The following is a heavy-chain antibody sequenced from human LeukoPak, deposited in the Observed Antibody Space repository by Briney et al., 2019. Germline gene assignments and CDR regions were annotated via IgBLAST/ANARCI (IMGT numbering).Heavy chain of an antibody. CDR3: ARRVFYDSSGKFDY. Sequence: PSETLSLTCTVSGGSISSSSYYWGWIRQPPGKGLDWIGSIYYSGSTYYNPSLKSRFTISVDTSKNQFSLKLSSVTAADTAVYYCARRVFYDSSGKFDYWGQGTLVTVSS. V-gene: IGHV4-39*01. CDR1: GGSISSSSYY. D-gene: IGHD3-22*01. CDR2: IYYSGST. J-gene: IGHJ4*02.